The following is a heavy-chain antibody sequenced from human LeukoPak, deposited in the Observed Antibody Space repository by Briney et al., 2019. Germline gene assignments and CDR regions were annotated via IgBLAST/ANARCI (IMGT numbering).Heavy chain of an antibody. CDR3: ARDMEPDAFDI. D-gene: IGHD1-1*01. CDR1: GFTFSSFA. J-gene: IGHJ3*02. V-gene: IGHV3-23*01. Sequence: GGSLRLLCAASGFTFSSFAMSWVRQAPGKGLVGVSNISGSGGSTYYADSVKGRFTISRDIAKTSLYLQMNSLRAEDTAIYYCARDMEPDAFDIWGQGTMVTVSS. CDR2: ISGSGGST.